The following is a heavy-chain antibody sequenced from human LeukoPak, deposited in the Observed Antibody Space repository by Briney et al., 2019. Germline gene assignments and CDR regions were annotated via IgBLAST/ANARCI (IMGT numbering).Heavy chain of an antibody. CDR2: INPNSGGT. Sequence: ASVKVSRKASGYTFTGYYMHGVRQAPGQGLDWMGWINPNSGGTNYAQKFQGRVTMTRDTSISTVYMELSRLRSDDTAVYYGARDLIRGTHDAYDIWGQGTMVTVAS. D-gene: IGHD3-16*01. J-gene: IGHJ3*02. CDR3: ARDLIRGTHDAYDI. V-gene: IGHV1-2*02. CDR1: GYTFTGYY.